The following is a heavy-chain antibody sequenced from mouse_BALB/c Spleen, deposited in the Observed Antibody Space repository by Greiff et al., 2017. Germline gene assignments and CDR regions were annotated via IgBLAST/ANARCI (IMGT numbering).Heavy chain of an antibody. Sequence: EVQLQQSGAELVKPGASVKLSCTASGFNIKDTYMHWVKQRPEQGLEWIGRIDPANGNTKYDPKFQGKATITADTSSNTAYLQLSSLTSEDTAVYYYARSSSYGGFAYWGQGTLVTVSA. V-gene: IGHV14-3*02. D-gene: IGHD1-1*01. CDR2: IDPANGNT. CDR1: GFNIKDTY. CDR3: ARSSSYGGFAY. J-gene: IGHJ3*01.